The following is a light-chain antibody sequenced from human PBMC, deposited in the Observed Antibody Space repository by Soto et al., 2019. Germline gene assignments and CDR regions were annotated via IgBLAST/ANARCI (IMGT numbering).Light chain of an antibody. J-gene: IGKJ2*01. V-gene: IGKV3-15*01. Sequence: EIVMTQSPATLSVSPGERATLSCRASQSVGTNLAWYQHKPGQAPRLLIYGASTRANGIPAIFSGSGSRTEFTLTITSLQSEDFAIYFCQQYSNWPTFGQGTKLEIK. CDR3: QQYSNWPT. CDR1: QSVGTN. CDR2: GAS.